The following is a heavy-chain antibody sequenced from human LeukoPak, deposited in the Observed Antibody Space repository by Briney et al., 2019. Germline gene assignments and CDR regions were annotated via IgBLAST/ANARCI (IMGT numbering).Heavy chain of an antibody. CDR3: ARLDRFIVGATMWD. CDR2: IRGSGGST. D-gene: IGHD1-26*01. CDR1: GFTFSSYG. V-gene: IGHV3-23*01. J-gene: IGHJ4*02. Sequence: GGSLRLSCVASGFTFSSYGLSWVRQAPGKGLEWVSAIRGSGGSTYYADSVKVRFTISRDNSKNTLYLQMNSLRAEDTAVYYCARLDRFIVGATMWDWGQGTLVTVSS.